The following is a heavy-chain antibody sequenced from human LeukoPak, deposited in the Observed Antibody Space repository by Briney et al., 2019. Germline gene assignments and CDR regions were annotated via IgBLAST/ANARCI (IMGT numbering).Heavy chain of an antibody. J-gene: IGHJ6*03. Sequence: SDSLSLTWTVSGRSISRYYWSWIRHPAGEGLEWIGYIYYSGSNNYNPSFKSRVTISVDTSKNQFSLKLSSETAADTAVYYCARAGGYYGDDGNYYMDVWGKGTTVTVTS. V-gene: IGHV4-59*07. CDR2: IYYSGSN. D-gene: IGHD4-17*01. CDR3: ARAGGYYGDDGNYYMDV. CDR1: GRSISRYY.